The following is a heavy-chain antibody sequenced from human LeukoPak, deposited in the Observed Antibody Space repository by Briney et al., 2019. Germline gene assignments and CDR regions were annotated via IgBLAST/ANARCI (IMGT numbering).Heavy chain of an antibody. CDR1: GFTFSSYG. CDR3: AKDPTGERYYYYYYMDV. Sequence: GGSLRLSCAASGFTFSSYGMHWVRQAPGKGLEWVAFIRYDGSNKYYADSVKGRFTSSRDNSKNTLYLQMNSLRAEDTAVYYCAKDPTGERYYYYYYMDVWGKGTTVTVSS. V-gene: IGHV3-30*02. J-gene: IGHJ6*03. CDR2: IRYDGSNK. D-gene: IGHD1-1*01.